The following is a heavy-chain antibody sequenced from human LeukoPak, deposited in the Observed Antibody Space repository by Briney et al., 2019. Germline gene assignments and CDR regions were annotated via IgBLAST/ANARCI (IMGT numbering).Heavy chain of an antibody. CDR1: GGSISSYY. D-gene: IGHD4-23*01. CDR3: ARGVEVVTYFDY. CDR2: IYYSGST. J-gene: IGHJ4*02. Sequence: SSETLSLTCAVSGGSISSYYWSWIRQPPGKGLEWIGYIYYSGSTNYNPSLKSRVTISVDTSKNQFSLKLSSVTAADTAVYYCARGVEVVTYFDYWGQGTLVTVSS. V-gene: IGHV4-59*08.